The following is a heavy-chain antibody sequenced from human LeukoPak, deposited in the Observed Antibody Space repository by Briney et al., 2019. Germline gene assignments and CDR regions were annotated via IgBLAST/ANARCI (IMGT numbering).Heavy chain of an antibody. V-gene: IGHV3-30-3*01. Sequence: PGGSLRLSCAASGSTFSTYAMHWVRQAPGKGLEWVAVISYDGSNEYYADSVKGRFTISRDNSKNTLYLQMNSLRVEDTAVYYCARAENRGPYYGMDVWGRGTTATVSS. CDR1: GSTFSTYA. D-gene: IGHD2/OR15-2a*01. J-gene: IGHJ6*02. CDR3: ARAENRGPYYGMDV. CDR2: ISYDGSNE.